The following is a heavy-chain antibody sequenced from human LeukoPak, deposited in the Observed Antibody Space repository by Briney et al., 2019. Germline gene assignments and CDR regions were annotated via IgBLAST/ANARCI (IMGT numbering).Heavy chain of an antibody. CDR2: INPNSGGT. Sequence: ASVKVPCKASGYTFTGYYIHWVRQAPGQGLEWMGWINPNSGGTNYAQKFQGRVTMTRDTSISTAYMELRSLTSDDTAVYYCARVKDLDFWGQGTPVTVSS. J-gene: IGHJ4*02. V-gene: IGHV1-2*02. CDR1: GYTFTGYY. CDR3: ARVKDLDF. D-gene: IGHD2-15*01.